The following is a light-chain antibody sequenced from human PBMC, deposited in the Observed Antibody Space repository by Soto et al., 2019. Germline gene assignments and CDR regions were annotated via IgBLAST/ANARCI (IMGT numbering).Light chain of an antibody. J-gene: IGLJ2*01. V-gene: IGLV2-18*02. CDR1: SSDVGNYNR. CDR2: EVS. Sequence: QSALTQPPSVSGSPGQSVTISCTGTSSDVGNYNRVSWYQQAPGTAPKLMIYEVSNRPSGVPDRFSGSKSGNTASLTISGLQAEDEADYYCSSYTSSTTPLVFGGWTKLTVL. CDR3: SSYTSSTTPLV.